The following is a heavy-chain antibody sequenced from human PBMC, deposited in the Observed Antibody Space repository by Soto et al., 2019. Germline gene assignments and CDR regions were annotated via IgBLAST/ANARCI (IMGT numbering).Heavy chain of an antibody. V-gene: IGHV3-72*01. J-gene: IGHJ2*01. CDR2: AKTKAYSYAT. D-gene: IGHD1-1*01. CDR1: GFTFSDHF. Sequence: EVQLVESGGGLVQPGGSLRLSCAASGFTFSDHFMDWVRQAPGKGLEWIGRAKTKAYSYATQYAASVEGRFTVSRDDSENSFHLEKNSLKTEDTAVYYCASPEVTGSSRDRYFDFWGRGTLVTVSS. CDR3: ASPEVTGSSRDRYFDF.